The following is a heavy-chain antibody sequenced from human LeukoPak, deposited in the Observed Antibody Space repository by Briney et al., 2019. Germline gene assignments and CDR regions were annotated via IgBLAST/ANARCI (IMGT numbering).Heavy chain of an antibody. D-gene: IGHD6-19*01. CDR1: GFTFSSYA. CDR2: ISYDGSNK. Sequence: PGGSLRLSCAASGFTFSSYAMHWVRQAPGKGLEWVAVISYDGSNKYYADSLKGRFTISRDNSKNTLYLQMNSLRAEDTAVYYCAFSSGWTFDYWGQGTLVTVSS. J-gene: IGHJ4*02. V-gene: IGHV3-30-3*01. CDR3: AFSSGWTFDY.